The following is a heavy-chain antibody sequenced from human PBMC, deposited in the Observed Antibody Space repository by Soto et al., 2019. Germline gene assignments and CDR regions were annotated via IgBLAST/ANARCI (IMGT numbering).Heavy chain of an antibody. V-gene: IGHV3-33*05. CDR3: ARWGTTAGLDV. CDR2: TSYDGSNN. J-gene: IGHJ4*02. CDR1: GFTFRSYV. Sequence: QVQLVESGGGVVQPGTSLRLSCVGSGFTFRSYVIHWVRQAPGKGLEWVARTSYDGSNNFYGDSVKGRSTISRDNSRNAEELQMDSLRLDDTALYYCARWGTTAGLDVWGQGARVPVSS. D-gene: IGHD3-16*01.